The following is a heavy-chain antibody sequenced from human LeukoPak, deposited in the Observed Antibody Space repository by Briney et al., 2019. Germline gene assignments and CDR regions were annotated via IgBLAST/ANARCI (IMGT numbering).Heavy chain of an antibody. Sequence: PSETLSLTCTVSGGSISSSSYYWGWIRQPPGKGLEWIGSIYYSGSTYYNPSLKSRVTISVDTSKNQFSLKLSSVTAADTAVYYCARVEEIVATVDYWGQGTLVTVSS. D-gene: IGHD5-12*01. J-gene: IGHJ4*02. CDR1: GGSISSSSYY. V-gene: IGHV4-39*07. CDR3: ARVEEIVATVDY. CDR2: IYYSGST.